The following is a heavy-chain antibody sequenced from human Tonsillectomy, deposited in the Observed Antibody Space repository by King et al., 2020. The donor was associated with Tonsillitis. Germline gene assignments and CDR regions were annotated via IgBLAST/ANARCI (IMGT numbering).Heavy chain of an antibody. CDR2: ISAYNGNT. D-gene: IGHD3-3*01. Sequence: QLVQSGAEVKKPGASVKVSCKASGYTFTSYGISWVRQAPGQGLEWMGWISAYNGNTNYAQKLQGRVTMTTDTSTSTAYMELRSLRSDDTAVYYCARSNTTYYDFWSGYQTFDYWGQGTLVTVSS. V-gene: IGHV1-18*04. J-gene: IGHJ4*02. CDR3: ARSNTTYYDFWSGYQTFDY. CDR1: GYTFTSYG.